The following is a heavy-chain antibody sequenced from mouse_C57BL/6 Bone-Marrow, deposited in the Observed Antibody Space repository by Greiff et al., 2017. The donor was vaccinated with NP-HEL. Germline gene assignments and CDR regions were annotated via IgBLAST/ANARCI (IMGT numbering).Heavy chain of an antibody. Sequence: QVQLQQPGAELVKPGASVKMSCKASGYTFTSYWITWVKQRPGQGLEWIGDIYPGSGSTNYNEKFKSKATLTVDTSSSTAYMQLSSLTSEDSAVYYCARHYYGSSLWYFDVWGTGTTVTVSS. CDR3: ARHYYGSSLWYFDV. V-gene: IGHV1-55*01. CDR1: GYTFTSYW. CDR2: IYPGSGST. J-gene: IGHJ1*03. D-gene: IGHD1-1*01.